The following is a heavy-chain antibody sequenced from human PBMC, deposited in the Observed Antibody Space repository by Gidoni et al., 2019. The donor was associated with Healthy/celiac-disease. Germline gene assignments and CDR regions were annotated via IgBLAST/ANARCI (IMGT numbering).Heavy chain of an antibody. CDR2: ISSSSSTI. J-gene: IGHJ4*02. V-gene: IGHV3-48*02. D-gene: IGHD3-22*01. CDR3: ARDGTDYYDSSGYSQDYFDY. Sequence: EVQLVESGGGLVQPGGSLRLSCAASGFPFSSDSLNWVRQAPGKGLEWVSYISSSSSTIYYADSVKGRFTISRDNAKNSLYLQMNSLRDEDTAVYYCARDGTDYYDSSGYSQDYFDYWGQGTLVTVSS. CDR1: GFPFSSDS.